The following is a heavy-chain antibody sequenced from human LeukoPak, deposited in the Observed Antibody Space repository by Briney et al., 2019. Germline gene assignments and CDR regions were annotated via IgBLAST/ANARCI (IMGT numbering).Heavy chain of an antibody. CDR2: INHSGST. CDR1: GGSFSGYY. Sequence: PSETLSLTCAVYGGSFSGYYWSWIRQPPGKGLEWIGEINHSGSTNYNPSLKSRVTISVYTSKNQFSLKLSSVTAADTAVYYCASVGRSSSWFYYGMDVWGQGTTVTVSS. J-gene: IGHJ6*02. V-gene: IGHV4-34*01. D-gene: IGHD6-13*01. CDR3: ASVGRSSSWFYYGMDV.